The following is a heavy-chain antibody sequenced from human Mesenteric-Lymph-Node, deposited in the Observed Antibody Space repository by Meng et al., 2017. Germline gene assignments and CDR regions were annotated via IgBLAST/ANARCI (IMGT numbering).Heavy chain of an antibody. CDR1: GGSISSGGYS. CDR3: ARVAVGISSFDY. Sequence: LQRQGPGPGLVKPSQTLSLTCAVSGGSISSGGYSWSWIRQPPGKGLEWIGEINHSGSTNYNPSLKSRVTISVDTSKNQFSLKLSSVTAADTAVYYCARVAVGISSFDYWGQGTLVTVSS. V-gene: IGHV4-30-2*01. D-gene: IGHD1-26*01. J-gene: IGHJ4*02. CDR2: INHSGST.